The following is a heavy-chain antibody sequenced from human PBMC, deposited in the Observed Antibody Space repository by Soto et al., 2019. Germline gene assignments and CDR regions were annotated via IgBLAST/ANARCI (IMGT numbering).Heavy chain of an antibody. CDR1: GFTSSNYW. D-gene: IGHD6-19*01. J-gene: IGHJ4*02. CDR2: INSDGSTT. V-gene: IGHV3-74*01. CDR3: ARVAVGRYDFDS. Sequence: EVLLVESGGGLVQPGGSLRLSCAASGFTSSNYWMHWVRQAPGKGLVWVSRINSDGSTTSYADSVKGRFTISRDNAKNTLYLQMNSLRVEDTAVYFCARVAVGRYDFDSWGQGTLVPVSS.